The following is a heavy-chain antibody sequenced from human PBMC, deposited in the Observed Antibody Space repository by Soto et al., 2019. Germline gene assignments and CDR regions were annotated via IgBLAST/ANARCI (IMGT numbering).Heavy chain of an antibody. D-gene: IGHD3-10*01. CDR2: IYHSGST. CDR1: GGSISSGGYY. CDR3: ARDSSTMVRGVITYGMDV. J-gene: IGHJ6*02. Sequence: PSETLSLTCTVSGGSISSGGYYWSWIRQHPGKGLEWIGYIYHSGSTYYNPSLKSRVTISVDTSKNQFSLQLNSVTPEDTAVYYCARDSSTMVRGVITYGMDVWGQGTTVTVSS. V-gene: IGHV4-31*03.